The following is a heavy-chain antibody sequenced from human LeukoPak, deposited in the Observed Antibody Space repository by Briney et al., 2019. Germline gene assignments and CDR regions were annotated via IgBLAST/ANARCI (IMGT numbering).Heavy chain of an antibody. Sequence: PSETLSLTCGVSGYSVSSGSYWGWIRQPPGKGLEWIGSIYYSGSTYYNPSLKSRVTISVDTSKNQFSLKLSSVTAADTAVYYCARFYYSSSWQPIDYWGQGTLVTVSS. V-gene: IGHV4-38-2*01. CDR2: IYYSGST. CDR1: GYSVSSGSY. J-gene: IGHJ4*02. D-gene: IGHD6-13*01. CDR3: ARFYYSSSWQPIDY.